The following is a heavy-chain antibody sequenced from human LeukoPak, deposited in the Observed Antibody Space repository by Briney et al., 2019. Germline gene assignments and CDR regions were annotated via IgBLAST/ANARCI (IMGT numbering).Heavy chain of an antibody. D-gene: IGHD6-13*01. CDR2: IIPIFGTA. J-gene: IGHJ3*02. V-gene: IGHV1-69*05. CDR3: ARSIAAAGLDAFDI. CDR1: GGTFSSYA. Sequence: SVKVSCKASGGTFSSYAISWVRQAPGQGLKWMGRIIPIFGTANYAQKFQGRVTITTDESTSTAYMELSSLRSEDTAVYYCARSIAAAGLDAFDIWGQGTMVTVSS.